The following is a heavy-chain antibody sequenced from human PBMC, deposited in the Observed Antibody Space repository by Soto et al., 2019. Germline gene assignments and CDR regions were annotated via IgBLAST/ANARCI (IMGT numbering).Heavy chain of an antibody. J-gene: IGHJ6*02. D-gene: IGHD5-12*01. V-gene: IGHV1-18*01. CDR3: AREGVAPYYYYGMDV. CDR1: GYTFSNYG. Sequence: ASVKVSCKASGYTFSNYGFSWVREDPGQGLEWMGWISTYNGDTNYAQTFQGRVTMTTDTSTSTVHMEVRSLRSDDTAVYYCAREGVAPYYYYGMDVWGQGTPVTVSS. CDR2: ISTYNGDT.